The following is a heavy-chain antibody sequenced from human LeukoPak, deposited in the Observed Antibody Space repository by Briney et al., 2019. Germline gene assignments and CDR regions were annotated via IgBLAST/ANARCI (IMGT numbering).Heavy chain of an antibody. CDR1: GFTLSNYW. Sequence: GGSLRLSCSASGFTLSNYWIHWVRQAPGKGLVWVSRINTDGSSTNYADSVRGRFTVSRDNAKNTLYLQMNSLRAEDTAIYYCARGLHSRLYDSSVYYPYWGQGTLVTVSS. D-gene: IGHD3-22*01. CDR3: ARGLHSRLYDSSVYYPY. J-gene: IGHJ4*02. V-gene: IGHV3-74*01. CDR2: INTDGSST.